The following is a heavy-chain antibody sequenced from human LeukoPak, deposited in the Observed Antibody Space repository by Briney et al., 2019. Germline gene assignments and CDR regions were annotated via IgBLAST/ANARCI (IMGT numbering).Heavy chain of an antibody. J-gene: IGHJ4*02. D-gene: IGHD3-22*01. CDR1: GYTFTGYY. CDR2: INPNSGGT. V-gene: IGHV1-2*02. Sequence: GASVKVSCKASGYTFTGYYMHWVRQAPGQGLEWMGWINPNSGGTNYAQKFQGRVTMTRDTSISTAYMELSRLRSDDTAVYYCASTNSSLNYYDSSGYFVLVYWGQGTLVTVSS. CDR3: ASTNSSLNYYDSSGYFVLVY.